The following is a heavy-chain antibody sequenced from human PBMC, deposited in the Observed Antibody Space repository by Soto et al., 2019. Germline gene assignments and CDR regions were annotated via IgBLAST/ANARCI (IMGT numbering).Heavy chain of an antibody. CDR1: GGSFSGYY. V-gene: IGHV4-34*01. Sequence: NPSETLSLTCAVYGGSFSGYYWSWIRQPPGKGLEWIGEINHSGSTNYNPSLKSRVTISVDTSKNQFPLKLSSVTAADTAVYYCARGNRLSSWYVHYYYGMDVWGQGTTVTVSS. CDR2: INHSGST. D-gene: IGHD6-13*01. J-gene: IGHJ6*02. CDR3: ARGNRLSSWYVHYYYGMDV.